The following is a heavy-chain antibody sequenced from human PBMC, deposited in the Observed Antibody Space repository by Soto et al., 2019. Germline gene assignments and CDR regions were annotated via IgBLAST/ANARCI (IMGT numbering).Heavy chain of an antibody. V-gene: IGHV3-30*04. D-gene: IGHD2-8*01. CDR1: GFSFRTYA. CDR2: ISSDGRKE. Sequence: QEQLVASGGGVVQPGRSLRLSCAASGFSFRTYAMHWVRQAPGKGLEWVAVISSDGRKEFYVDSVKGRFTISRDNSKNTLYLQMNSPRADDTAMYYCARDNGGYWGQGTLVTVSS. CDR3: ARDNGGY. J-gene: IGHJ4*02.